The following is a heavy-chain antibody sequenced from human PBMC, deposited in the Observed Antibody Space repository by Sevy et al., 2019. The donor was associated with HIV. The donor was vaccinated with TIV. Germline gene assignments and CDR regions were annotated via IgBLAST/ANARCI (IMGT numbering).Heavy chain of an antibody. J-gene: IGHJ4*02. CDR2: ISYSGTNK. Sequence: GGSLRLSCAASGFTFTLYAIHWVRQAPGKGLEWVALISYSGTNKYYADSVKGRFTISRDDSKNTAYLQMNNLGTDDTAVYYGARVAVEYCTDDCYHRFDYWGQGTQVTVSS. D-gene: IGHD2-21*02. CDR1: GFTFTLYA. CDR3: ARVAVEYCTDDCYHRFDY. V-gene: IGHV3-30-3*01.